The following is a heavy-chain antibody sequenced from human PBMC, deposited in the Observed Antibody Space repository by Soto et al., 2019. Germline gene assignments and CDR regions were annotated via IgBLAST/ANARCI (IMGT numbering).Heavy chain of an antibody. J-gene: IGHJ4*02. V-gene: IGHV3-23*01. CDR2: ISGSGGST. CDR3: AKGCLYGSGSYCPFDY. CDR1: GFTFSSYA. Sequence: PGGSLRLSCAASGFTFSSYAMSWVRQAPGKGLEWVSAISGSGGSTYYADSVKGRFTISRDNSKNTLYLQMNSLRAEDTAVYYCAKGCLYGSGSYCPFDYWGQGTLVTVSS. D-gene: IGHD3-10*01.